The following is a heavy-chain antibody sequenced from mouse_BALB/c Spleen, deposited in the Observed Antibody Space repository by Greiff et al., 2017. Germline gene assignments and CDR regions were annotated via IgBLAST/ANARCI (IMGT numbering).Heavy chain of an antibody. CDR2: ISSGGSYT. V-gene: IGHV5-6*01. D-gene: IGHD4-1*01. J-gene: IGHJ2*01. CDR1: GFTFSSYG. Sequence: EVQRVESGGDLVKPGGSLKLSCAASGFTFSSYGMSWVRQTPDKRLEWVATISSGGSYTYYPDSVKGRFTISRDNAKNTLYLQMSSLKSEDTAMYYCARNWDEGYFDYWGQGTTLTVSS. CDR3: ARNWDEGYFDY.